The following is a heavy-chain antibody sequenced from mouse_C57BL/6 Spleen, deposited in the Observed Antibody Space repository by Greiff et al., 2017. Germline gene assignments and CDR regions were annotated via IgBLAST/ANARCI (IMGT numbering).Heavy chain of an antibody. Sequence: VQLQQSGAELVRPGASVKLSCTASGFNIKDDYMHWVKQRPEQGLEWIGWIDPENGDTEYASKFQGKATITADTSSNTAYLQLSILTSEDTAVYYCTTGGGTLYYYAMDYWGQGTSVTVSS. CDR2: IDPENGDT. CDR1: GFNIKDDY. CDR3: TTGGGTLYYYAMDY. D-gene: IGHD3-3*01. J-gene: IGHJ4*01. V-gene: IGHV14-4*01.